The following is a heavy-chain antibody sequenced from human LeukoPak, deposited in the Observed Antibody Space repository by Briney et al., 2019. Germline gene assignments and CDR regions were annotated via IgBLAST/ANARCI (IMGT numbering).Heavy chain of an antibody. D-gene: IGHD3-10*01. CDR3: ASITVVRGLTYYYYYGMDV. J-gene: IGHJ6*02. V-gene: IGHV1-69*13. CDR2: IIPIFGTA. CDR1: GGTFSSYA. Sequence: SVKVSCKASGGTFSSYAISWVRQAPGQGLEWMGGIIPIFGTANYAQKFQGRVTITADESTSTAYMELSSLRSEDTAVYYCASITVVRGLTYYYYYGMDVWGQGTTVTVSS.